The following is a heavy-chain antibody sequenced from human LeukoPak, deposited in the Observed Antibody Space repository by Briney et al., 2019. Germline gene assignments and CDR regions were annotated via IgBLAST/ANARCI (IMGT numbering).Heavy chain of an antibody. CDR1: GFTFSTYP. V-gene: IGHV3-23*01. CDR3: AKSKIVQGRGYFDL. CDR2: IGTSGDT. Sequence: GGSLRLSCTASGFTFSTYPLTWFAQAPGKGPEWVSTIGTSGDTYYADSVKGRFTISRDNSNNALYLHMNSLRAEDAAVYYCAKSKIVQGRGYFDLWGRGTLVTVSS. J-gene: IGHJ2*01. D-gene: IGHD1-26*01.